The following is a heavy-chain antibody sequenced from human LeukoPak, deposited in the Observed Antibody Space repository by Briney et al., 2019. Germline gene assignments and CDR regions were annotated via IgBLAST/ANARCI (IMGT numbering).Heavy chain of an antibody. V-gene: IGHV4-39*01. J-gene: IGHJ5*02. CDR3: ARMAPEYWFDP. CDR1: GGSISSSSYY. CDR2: IYYSGST. Sequence: SETLSLTCTVSGGSISSSSYYWGWIRQPPGKGLEWIGSIYYSGSTYYNPSLKSRVTISVDTSKNQFSLKLSSVTAADTAVYYCARMAPEYWFDPWGQGTLVTVSS. D-gene: IGHD1-14*01.